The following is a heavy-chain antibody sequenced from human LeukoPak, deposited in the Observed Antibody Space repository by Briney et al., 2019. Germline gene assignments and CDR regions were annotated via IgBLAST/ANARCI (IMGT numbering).Heavy chain of an antibody. V-gene: IGHV1-2*02. CDR2: INPNSGGT. CDR1: GYTFTGYY. D-gene: IGHD2-15*01. Sequence: GASVKVSCKASGYTFTGYYMHWVRQAPGQGLEWMGWINPNSGGTNYAQKFQGRVTMTRDTSISTAYMELSRLRSDDTAVYYCARDSCSGGSCYPYYFDYWGLGTLVTVSS. CDR3: ARDSCSGGSCYPYYFDY. J-gene: IGHJ4*02.